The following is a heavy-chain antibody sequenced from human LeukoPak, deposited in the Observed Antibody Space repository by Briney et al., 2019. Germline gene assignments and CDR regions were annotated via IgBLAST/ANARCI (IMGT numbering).Heavy chain of an antibody. CDR2: INPSGGST. CDR3: ARGPRRGTMVRGVLPNWFDP. CDR1: GYTFTSYY. Sequence: GASVKVSCKASGYTFTSYYMHWVRQAPAQGLEWMGIINPSGGSTSYAQKFQGRVTMTRNTSISIAYMELSSLRSEDTAVYYCARGPRRGTMVRGVLPNWFDPWGQGTLVTVSS. D-gene: IGHD3-10*01. J-gene: IGHJ5*02. V-gene: IGHV1-46*01.